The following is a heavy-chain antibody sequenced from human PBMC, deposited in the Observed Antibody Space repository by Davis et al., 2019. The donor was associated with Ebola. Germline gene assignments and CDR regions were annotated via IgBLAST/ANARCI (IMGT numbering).Heavy chain of an antibody. CDR3: AIQKGIAVAGTFWFDP. CDR2: IKQDGSEK. J-gene: IGHJ5*02. Sequence: GGSLRLSCAASGFTFSSYWMSWVRQAPGKGLEWVANIKQDGSEKYYVDSVKGRFTISRDNAKNSLYLQMNSLRAEDTAVYYCAIQKGIAVAGTFWFDPWGQGTLVTVSS. CDR1: GFTFSSYW. D-gene: IGHD6-19*01. V-gene: IGHV3-7*03.